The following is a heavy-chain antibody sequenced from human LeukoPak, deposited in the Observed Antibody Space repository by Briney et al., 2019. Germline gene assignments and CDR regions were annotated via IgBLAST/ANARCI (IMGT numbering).Heavy chain of an antibody. V-gene: IGHV4-39*07. CDR1: GGSISSSSYY. Sequence: PSETLSLTCTVSGGSISSSSYYWGWIRQPPGKGLEWIGSIYYSGSTYYNPSLKSRVTISVDTSKNQFSLKLSSVTAADTAVYYCARADIVATMYFDYWGQGTLVTVSS. CDR2: IYYSGST. J-gene: IGHJ4*02. D-gene: IGHD5-12*01. CDR3: ARADIVATMYFDY.